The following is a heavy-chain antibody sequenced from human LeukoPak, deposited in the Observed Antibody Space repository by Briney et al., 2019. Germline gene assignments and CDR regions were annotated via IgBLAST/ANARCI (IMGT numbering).Heavy chain of an antibody. CDR2: ISSSSSAI. V-gene: IGHV3-48*01. CDR1: GFTFSSHS. J-gene: IGHJ4*02. CDR3: ARDGRAAAGKFDY. D-gene: IGHD6-13*01. Sequence: PGGSLRLSCAASGFTFSSHSMNWVRQAPGKGLEWVSYISSSSSAIYYADSVKGRFTISRDSAKNSLYLQMNSLGAEDTAVYYCARDGRAAAGKFDYWGQGTLVTVSS.